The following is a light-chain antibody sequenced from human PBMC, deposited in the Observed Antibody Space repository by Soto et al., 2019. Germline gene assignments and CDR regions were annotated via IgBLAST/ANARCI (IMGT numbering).Light chain of an antibody. Sequence: EIVLTQSPGTLSLSPGDRATLACRASQSLSSNYLAWYQQKPGQAPRLLIYGASSRATDIPDRFSGSGSGTEFALTITRLDPADFAVYFCQQYDTFPRTFGQGTKVEIQ. J-gene: IGKJ1*01. CDR2: GAS. CDR1: QSLSSNY. CDR3: QQYDTFPRT. V-gene: IGKV3-20*01.